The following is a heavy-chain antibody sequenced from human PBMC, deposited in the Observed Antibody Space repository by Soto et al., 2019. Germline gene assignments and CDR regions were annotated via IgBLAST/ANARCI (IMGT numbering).Heavy chain of an antibody. CDR3: ATDNSAVFLVAASSPVRFDS. CDR2: ISYDGRNK. D-gene: IGHD2-15*01. CDR1: GFAFSTYS. J-gene: IGHJ4*02. V-gene: IGHV3-30-3*01. Sequence: QGQLVESGGGVVQPGRSLRLSCVASGFAFSTYSMHWVRQAPGKGLEWVALISYDGRNKYYADSVKGRFTISRDISKNTLYLQMNSLRAEDTAVYYCATDNSAVFLVAASSPVRFDSWGQGTLVTVSS.